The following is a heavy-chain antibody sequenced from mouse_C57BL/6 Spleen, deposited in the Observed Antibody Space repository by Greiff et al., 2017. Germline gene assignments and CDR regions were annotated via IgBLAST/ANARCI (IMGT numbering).Heavy chain of an antibody. V-gene: IGHV1-69*01. CDR3: ASGGDYDVVTWFAY. J-gene: IGHJ3*01. D-gene: IGHD2-4*01. CDR2: IDPSDSYT. Sequence: QVQLQQPGAELVMPGASVKLSCKASGYTFTSYWMHWVKQRPGQGLEWIGEIDPSDSYTNYNQKFKGKSTLTVDKSSSTAYMQLSSLTSEDSAVYYCASGGDYDVVTWFAYWGQGTLVTVSA. CDR1: GYTFTSYW.